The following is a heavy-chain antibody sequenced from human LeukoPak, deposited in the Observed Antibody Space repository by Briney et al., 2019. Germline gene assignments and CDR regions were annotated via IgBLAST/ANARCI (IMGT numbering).Heavy chain of an antibody. J-gene: IGHJ4*02. CDR3: AKDLLGYCSGGSCYEEVDY. CDR2: ISYDGSNK. CDR1: GFIFKNYG. V-gene: IGHV3-30*18. Sequence: GGSLRLSCAASGFIFKNYGMHWVRQAPGKGLEWVAVISYDGSNKYYADSVKGRFTISRDNSKSTLYLQMNSLRAEDTAVYYCAKDLLGYCSGGSCYEEVDYWGQGTLVTVSS. D-gene: IGHD2-15*01.